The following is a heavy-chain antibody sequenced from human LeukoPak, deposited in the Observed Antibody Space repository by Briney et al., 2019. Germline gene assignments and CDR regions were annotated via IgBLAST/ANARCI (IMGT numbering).Heavy chain of an antibody. CDR2: INPNSGGT. CDR1: GYTFTGYY. CDR3: ARDPGVYPSNWFDP. J-gene: IGHJ5*02. Sequence: ASVKVSCKASGYTFTGYYMHWVRQAPGQGLEWMGWINPNSGGTNYAQKFQGRVTMTRDTSISTAYMELSRLRSDDTAVYYCARDPGVYPSNWFDPWGQGTLVTVSS. D-gene: IGHD1-14*01. V-gene: IGHV1-2*02.